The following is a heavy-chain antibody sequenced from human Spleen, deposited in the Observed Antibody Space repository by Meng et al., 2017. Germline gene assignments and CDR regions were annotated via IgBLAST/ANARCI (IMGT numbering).Heavy chain of an antibody. V-gene: IGHV4-34*01. D-gene: IGHD5-24*01. Sequence: QVQLQQWGAGLLKPSEPLSLTCVVSGGSFSDYYWSWIRQPPGKGLEWIGYIYYSGSTYYNPSLKSRVTISVDTSKNQFSLKLSSVTAADAAVYYCARAPMGWLQLDYWGQGTLVTVSS. CDR2: IYYSGST. CDR3: ARAPMGWLQLDY. CDR1: GGSFSDYY. J-gene: IGHJ4*02.